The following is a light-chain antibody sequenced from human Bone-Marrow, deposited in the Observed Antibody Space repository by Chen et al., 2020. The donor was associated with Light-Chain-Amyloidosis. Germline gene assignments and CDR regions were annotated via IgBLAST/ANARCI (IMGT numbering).Light chain of an antibody. V-gene: IGLV3-21*02. J-gene: IGLJ3*02. CDR2: DDS. CDR3: QVWDRSSDRPV. CDR1: NIGSTS. Sequence: SSVLTQPSSVSVAPGQTATIACGGNNIGSTSVHWYQQTQGQAPLLVVYDDSDRPSGIPVRLSGSNSGNTATLTISRVEAGDEADYYCQVWDRSSDRPVFGGGTKLTVL.